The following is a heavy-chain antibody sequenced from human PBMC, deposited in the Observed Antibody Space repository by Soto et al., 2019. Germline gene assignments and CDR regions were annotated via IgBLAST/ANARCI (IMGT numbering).Heavy chain of an antibody. J-gene: IGHJ4*02. CDR2: ISGSGGST. CDR3: VAESSFYDSRTSFIYFNY. Sequence: GGSLRLSCAASGFTFSSYAMSWVRQAPGKGLEWVSAISGSGGSTYYADSVKGRFTISRDNSKNTLYLQMNSLRAEDTAVYFCVAESSFYDSRTSFIYFNYWGQGTEVTVSS. CDR1: GFTFSSYA. V-gene: IGHV3-23*01. D-gene: IGHD3-16*01.